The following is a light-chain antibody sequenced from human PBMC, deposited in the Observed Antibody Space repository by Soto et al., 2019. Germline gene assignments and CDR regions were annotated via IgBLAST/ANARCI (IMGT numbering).Light chain of an antibody. CDR3: SYGRSP. CDR1: QGIRDE. Sequence: AIQMTQSPSSLSASVGDRVTITCRASQGIRDELGWYQQKAGKAPNLLISAASRLQSGVPSRFSGRGSGTDFTLTIIRLDPEDFAVCCQSYGRSPLGGGTEVDIK. CDR2: AAS. V-gene: IGKV1-6*01. J-gene: IGKJ4*01.